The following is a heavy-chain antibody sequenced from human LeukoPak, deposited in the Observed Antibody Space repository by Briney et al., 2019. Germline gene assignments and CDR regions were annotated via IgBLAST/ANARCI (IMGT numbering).Heavy chain of an antibody. CDR2: IYYSGST. CDR3: ARYQLYYFYGMEV. CDR1: GGSISSYY. Sequence: SETLSLTCTVSGGSISSYYWSWLRQPPRKGLEWIGYIYYSGSTNYNPSLKSRVTISVDTSKNQFSLKLSTVTAADTAVYYCARYQLYYFYGMEVWGEGTTVSVSS. V-gene: IGHV4-59*12. J-gene: IGHJ6*01. D-gene: IGHD2-2*01.